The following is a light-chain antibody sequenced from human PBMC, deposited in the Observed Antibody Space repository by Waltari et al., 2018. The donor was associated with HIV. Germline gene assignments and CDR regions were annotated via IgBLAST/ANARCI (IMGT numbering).Light chain of an antibody. CDR2: GAS. V-gene: IGKV3-15*01. J-gene: IGKJ4*01. CDR3: QQYNNWPPLT. CDR1: QTISSN. Sequence: EIVMTQSPATLSVSPGERATVSCRASQTISSNLAWYQQKPGQAPRLLIYGASTRVTGIPARFSGSGSGTEFTLTISSLQSEDFAVYFCQQYNNWPPLTFGGGTKVEI.